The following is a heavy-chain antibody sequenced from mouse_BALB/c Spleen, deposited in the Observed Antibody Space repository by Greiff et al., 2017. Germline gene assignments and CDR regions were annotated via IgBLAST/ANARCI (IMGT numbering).Heavy chain of an antibody. CDR2: IHYSGST. CDR1: GYSITSGYS. D-gene: IGHD1-1*02. Sequence: EVQLQESGPDLVKPSQSLSLTCTVTGYSITSGYSWHWIRQFPGNKLEWMGYIHYSGSTNYNPSLKNRISITRDTSNRQFFLQVNSVTTEDTATYYCASGVGRHCGYWGQGTTLTVSS. V-gene: IGHV3-1*02. CDR3: ASGVGRHCGY. J-gene: IGHJ2*01.